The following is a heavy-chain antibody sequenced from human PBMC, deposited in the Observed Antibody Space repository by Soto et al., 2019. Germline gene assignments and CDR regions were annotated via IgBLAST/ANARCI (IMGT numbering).Heavy chain of an antibody. Sequence: SQTLSLTCAISGDSVSSNSAAWNWIRQSPSRGLEWLGRTYYRSKWYNDYAVSVKSRITINPDTSKNQFSLQLNSVTPEDTAVYYCARADCSTTSCYTSYFDYSGQGTLVTVYS. CDR1: GDSVSSNSAA. J-gene: IGHJ4*02. CDR2: TYYRSKWYN. V-gene: IGHV6-1*01. D-gene: IGHD2-2*02. CDR3: ARADCSTTSCYTSYFDY.